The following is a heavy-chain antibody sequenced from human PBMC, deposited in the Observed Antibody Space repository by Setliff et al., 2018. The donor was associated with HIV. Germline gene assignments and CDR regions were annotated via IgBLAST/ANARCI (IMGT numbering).Heavy chain of an antibody. CDR1: GGTISSHY. J-gene: IGHJ5*02. CDR3: AGCITGTTHWFDP. D-gene: IGHD1-20*01. Sequence: PSETLSLTCTVAGGTISSHYWSWIRQPPGKRLEWNGYIHDSGRNNYNPSLKSRVTIALDTSKKQFSLKLSSVTAAGTAVYYCAGCITGTTHWFDPWGQGTLVTVAS. V-gene: IGHV4-59*11. CDR2: IHDSGRN.